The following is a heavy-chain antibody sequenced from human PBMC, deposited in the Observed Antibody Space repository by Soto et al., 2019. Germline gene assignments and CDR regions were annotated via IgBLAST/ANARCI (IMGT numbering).Heavy chain of an antibody. Sequence: QVQLQESGPGLVKPSETLSLTCTVSGGSVSSGSYYWSWIRQPPGKGLEWIGDIYYSGSTNYNPSLKSRVTISVDTSKNQFSLKLSSVTAADTAVYYCARERNVDTAMVTPRYYYYYGMDVWGQGTTVTVSS. CDR2: IYYSGST. CDR3: ARERNVDTAMVTPRYYYYYGMDV. CDR1: GGSVSSGSYY. D-gene: IGHD5-18*01. V-gene: IGHV4-61*01. J-gene: IGHJ6*02.